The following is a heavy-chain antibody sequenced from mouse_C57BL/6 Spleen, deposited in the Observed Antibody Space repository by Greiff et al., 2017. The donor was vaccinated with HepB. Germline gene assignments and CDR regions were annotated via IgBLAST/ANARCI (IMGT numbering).Heavy chain of an antibody. CDR2: IDPENGDT. CDR1: GFNIQDDY. D-gene: IGHD1-1*01. CDR3: TLSGSSYQWYFDV. Sequence: VQLQQSGAELVRPGASVKLSCTASGFNIQDDYMHWVKQRPEQGLEWIGWIDPENGDTEYASKFQGKATITADTSSNTAYLQLSSLTSEDTAVYYCTLSGSSYQWYFDVWGTGTTVTVSS. V-gene: IGHV14-4*01. J-gene: IGHJ1*03.